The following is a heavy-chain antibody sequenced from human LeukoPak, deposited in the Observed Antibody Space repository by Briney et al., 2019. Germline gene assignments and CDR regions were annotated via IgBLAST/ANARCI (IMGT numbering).Heavy chain of an antibody. CDR3: AKGAHYDFWNGYYSYFDY. CDR1: GFTFNTYA. CDR2: ISGIGGNT. D-gene: IGHD3-3*01. V-gene: IGHV3-23*01. J-gene: IGHJ4*02. Sequence: PGGSLRLSCAASGFTFNTYAMNWVRQAPGKGLEWVSGISGIGGNTYYADSVKGRFTISRDNSKNTVFLQTDSLRAEDTAVYYCAKGAHYDFWNGYYSYFDYWGQGILVTVSS.